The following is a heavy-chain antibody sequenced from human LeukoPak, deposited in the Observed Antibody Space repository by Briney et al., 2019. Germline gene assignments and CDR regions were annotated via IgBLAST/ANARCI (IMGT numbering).Heavy chain of an antibody. CDR2: IYSGGST. CDR1: GFTVSSNY. D-gene: IGHD2-15*01. J-gene: IGHJ4*02. Sequence: AGGSLRLSCAASGFTVSSNYMSWVRQAPEKGLEWVSAIYSGGSTYYADSVKGRFTISRDNSKNTLYLQMNSLRAEDTAVYYCASKGGKYCSGGSCYSQWGQGTLVTVSS. V-gene: IGHV3-53*01. CDR3: ASKGGKYCSGGSCYSQ.